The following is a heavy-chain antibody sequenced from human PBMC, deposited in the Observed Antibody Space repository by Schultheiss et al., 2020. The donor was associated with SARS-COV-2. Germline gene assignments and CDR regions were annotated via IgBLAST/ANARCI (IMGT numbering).Heavy chain of an antibody. CDR1: GGSVSSGSYY. CDR2: INHSGST. V-gene: IGHV4-39*07. CDR3: ARGGYCSGGSCYSYWYFDL. D-gene: IGHD2-15*01. Sequence: SQTLSLTCTVSGGSVSSGSYYWSWIRQSPGEGLEWIGEINHSGSTNYNPSLKSRVTISVDTSKNQFSLKLSSVTAADTAVYYCARGGYCSGGSCYSYWYFDLWGRGTLVTVSS. J-gene: IGHJ2*01.